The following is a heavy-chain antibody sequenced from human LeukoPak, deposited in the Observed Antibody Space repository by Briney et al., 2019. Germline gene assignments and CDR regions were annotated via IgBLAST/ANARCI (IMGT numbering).Heavy chain of an antibody. CDR2: MYYSGSN. CDR1: GGSISSGDYY. J-gene: IGHJ5*02. V-gene: IGHV4-30-4*01. D-gene: IGHD3-22*01. Sequence: SEALSLTCTDPGGSISSGDYYWSWIRQPPGKGLEWIAYMYYSGSNYYNPSLKSRVPMSADTSKNQLSLKLSSVTAADTAVYYCARPYYYDSRIDPWGQGILVTVSS. CDR3: ARPYYYDSRIDP.